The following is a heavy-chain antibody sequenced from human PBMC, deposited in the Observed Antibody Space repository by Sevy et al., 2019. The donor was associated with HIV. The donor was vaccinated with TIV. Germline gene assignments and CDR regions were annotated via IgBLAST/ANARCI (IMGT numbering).Heavy chain of an antibody. CDR2: INPNSGGT. J-gene: IGHJ3*02. CDR3: ARDDQELGNAFDI. Sequence: ASVKVSCKASGYTFTGYYMHWVRQAPGQGLEWMGWINPNSGGTNYAQNFQGRVTMTRDTSISTAYMELSRLRSDDTAVYYCARDDQELGNAFDIWGQGTMVTVSS. V-gene: IGHV1-2*02. CDR1: GYTFTGYY. D-gene: IGHD7-27*01.